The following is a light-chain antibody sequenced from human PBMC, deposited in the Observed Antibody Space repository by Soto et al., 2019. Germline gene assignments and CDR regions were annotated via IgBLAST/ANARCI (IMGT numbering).Light chain of an antibody. V-gene: IGKV1-9*01. CDR3: QQLFHSPIT. CDR2: AAS. Sequence: DIQLTKSPSFLPPAIGESVTTTCRASQVISTSLAWYQVKPGKAPKLLIYAASTLESGVPSRFSATVSRTQFSLTFTSLQPEDFATYYCQQLFHSPITFGQGTRLEI. CDR1: QVISTS. J-gene: IGKJ5*01.